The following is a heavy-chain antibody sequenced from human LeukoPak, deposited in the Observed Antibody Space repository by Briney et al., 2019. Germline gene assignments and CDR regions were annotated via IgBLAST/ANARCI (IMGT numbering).Heavy chain of an antibody. D-gene: IGHD3-9*01. CDR2: IKTTGLTT. V-gene: IGHV3-11*04. J-gene: IGHJ5*02. CDR1: GFDFSDYY. Sequence: PGGSLRLSCAASGFDFSDYYMSWIRQAPGKGLEWISNIKTTGLTTYYADSVKGRFTISRDNAKNSLFLQMNSLRADDTAIYYCARDSLADRDYDITNWFDPWGQGTLVTVSS. CDR3: ARDSLADRDYDITNWFDP.